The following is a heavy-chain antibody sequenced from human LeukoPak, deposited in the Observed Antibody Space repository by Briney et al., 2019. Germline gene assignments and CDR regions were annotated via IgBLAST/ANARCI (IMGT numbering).Heavy chain of an antibody. J-gene: IGHJ6*04. V-gene: IGHV3-23*01. CDR1: GFTFSSYA. CDR2: ISGSGGST. CDR3: AKGDTVTPFGYYYGMDV. D-gene: IGHD4-17*01. Sequence: GGSLRLSCAASGFTFSSYAMSWVRQAPGKGLEWVSAISGSGGSTYYADSVKGRFTISRDNSKNTLNLQMNSLRAEDTAVYYCAKGDTVTPFGYYYGMDVWGKGTTVTVSS.